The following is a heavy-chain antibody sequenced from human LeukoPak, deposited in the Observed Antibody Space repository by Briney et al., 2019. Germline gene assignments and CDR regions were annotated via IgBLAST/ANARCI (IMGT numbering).Heavy chain of an antibody. V-gene: IGHV3-33*01. D-gene: IGHD5-24*01. CDR3: TRENGGDGYRGGTFDI. Sequence: GGSLRLSCAASGFTFSSYGMNWVRQAPGKGLEWVAVIWYDGSKKYYVDSVKGRFTISRDSSKNTVDLQMDSLRAEDTALYYCTRENGGDGYRGGTFDIWGQGTMVTVSS. J-gene: IGHJ3*02. CDR1: GFTFSSYG. CDR2: IWYDGSKK.